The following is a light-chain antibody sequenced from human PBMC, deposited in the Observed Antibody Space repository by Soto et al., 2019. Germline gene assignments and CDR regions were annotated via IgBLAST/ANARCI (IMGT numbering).Light chain of an antibody. CDR1: QTITTL. J-gene: IGKJ4*01. CDR3: EQSYSLPLS. V-gene: IGKV1-39*01. CDR2: SAS. Sequence: DIQMTQSPSSLSASVGDTVTITCRAGQTITTLLNWYQQKPGKAPKLLIYSASTLQSGVPTRFSGSGSGTDFILTIRGLQPEDFATYYCEQSYSLPLSFGGGTNVES.